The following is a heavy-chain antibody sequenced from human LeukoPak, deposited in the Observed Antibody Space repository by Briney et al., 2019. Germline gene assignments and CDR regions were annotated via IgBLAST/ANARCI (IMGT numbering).Heavy chain of an antibody. CDR1: GFTFSSSW. D-gene: IGHD2-2*01. CDR2: INEDGSDK. J-gene: IGHJ3*01. Sequence: GGSLRLSCAASGFTFSSSWMTWVRQAPGKGLEWVAHINEDGSDKYYVDSVTGRFSISRDNTKNSLYLQMSSLRAEDTAVYYCARCTASCYANAFDVWGQGTLLTVSS. V-gene: IGHV3-7*05. CDR3: ARCTASCYANAFDV.